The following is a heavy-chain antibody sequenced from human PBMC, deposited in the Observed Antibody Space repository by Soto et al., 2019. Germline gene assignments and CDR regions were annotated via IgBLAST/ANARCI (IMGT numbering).Heavy chain of an antibody. CDR2: IYPGDSDT. D-gene: IGHD2-15*01. CDR3: ARHYCSGGSCYSYHYYYGMDV. Sequence: PGESLKISCKGSGYSFTSYWIGWVRQMPGKGLEWMGIIYPGDSDTRYSPSFQGQVTISADKSISTAYLQWSSLKASDTAMYYCARHYCSGGSCYSYHYYYGMDVWGQGTTVTVSS. V-gene: IGHV5-51*01. J-gene: IGHJ6*02. CDR1: GYSFTSYW.